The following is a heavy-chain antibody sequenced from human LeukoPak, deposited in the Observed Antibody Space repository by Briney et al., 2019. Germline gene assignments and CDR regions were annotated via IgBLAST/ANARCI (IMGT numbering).Heavy chain of an antibody. J-gene: IGHJ4*02. Sequence: GASVKVSCKASGYTFTGYYMHWVRQAPGQGLEWMGWINPNSGGTNYAQKFQGRVTMTRDTSISTAYMELSRLRSDDTAVYYCARSSGLDYYDSSGFGYFDYWGQGTLVTVSS. CDR2: INPNSGGT. CDR3: ARSSGLDYYDSSGFGYFDY. D-gene: IGHD3-22*01. CDR1: GYTFTGYY. V-gene: IGHV1-2*02.